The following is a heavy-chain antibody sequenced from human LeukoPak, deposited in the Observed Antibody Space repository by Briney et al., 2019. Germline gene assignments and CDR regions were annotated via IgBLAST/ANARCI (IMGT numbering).Heavy chain of an antibody. CDR2: FDPEDGET. Sequence: ASVKVSCKVSGYTLTELSMHWVRQAPGKGLEWMGGFDPEDGETIYAQKFQGRVTMTEDTSTDTAYMELSSLRSEDTAVYYCATASPRITMIVVVLGAFDIWGQGTMVTVSS. V-gene: IGHV1-24*01. CDR3: ATASPRITMIVVVLGAFDI. D-gene: IGHD3-22*01. CDR1: GYTLTELS. J-gene: IGHJ3*02.